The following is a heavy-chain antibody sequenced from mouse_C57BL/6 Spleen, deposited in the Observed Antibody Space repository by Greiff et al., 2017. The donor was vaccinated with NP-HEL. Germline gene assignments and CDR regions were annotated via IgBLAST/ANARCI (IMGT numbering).Heavy chain of an antibody. J-gene: IGHJ2*01. CDR3: ARRVYSNYGYYFDY. V-gene: IGHV1-26*01. D-gene: IGHD2-5*01. CDR2: INPNNGGT. Sequence: EVQLQQSGPELVKPGASVKISCKASGYTFTDYYMNWVKQSHGKSLEWIGDINPNNGGTSYNQKFKGKATLTVDKSSSTAYMELRSLTSEDSAVYYCARRVYSNYGYYFDYWGQSTTLTVSS. CDR1: GYTFTDYY.